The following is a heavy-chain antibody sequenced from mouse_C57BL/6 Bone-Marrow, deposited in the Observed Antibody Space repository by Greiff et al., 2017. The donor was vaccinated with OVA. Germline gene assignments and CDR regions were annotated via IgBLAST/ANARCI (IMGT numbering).Heavy chain of an antibody. D-gene: IGHD1-1*02. Sequence: EVMLVESGGGLVKPGGSLKLSCAASGFTFSSYAMSWVRQTPEKRLEWVATISDGGSYTYYPDNVKGRFTISRDNAKNNLYLQMSHLKSEDTAMYYCARDTPHYAWFAYWGQGTLVTVSA. J-gene: IGHJ3*01. CDR2: ISDGGSYT. V-gene: IGHV5-4*01. CDR3: ARDTPHYAWFAY. CDR1: GFTFSSYA.